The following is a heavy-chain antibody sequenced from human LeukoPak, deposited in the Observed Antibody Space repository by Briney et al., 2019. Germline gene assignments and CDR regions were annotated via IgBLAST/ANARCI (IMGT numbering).Heavy chain of an antibody. J-gene: IGHJ4*02. V-gene: IGHV1-69*05. CDR2: IIPIFGTA. Sequence: SVKVSCKASGGTFSSYAISWVRQAPAQGLEWMGGIIPIFGTANYAQKFQGRVTITTDESTSTAYMELSSLRSEDTAVYYCARAVGAYSYGTRYYFDYWGQGTLVTVSS. D-gene: IGHD5-18*01. CDR3: ARAVGAYSYGTRYYFDY. CDR1: GGTFSSYA.